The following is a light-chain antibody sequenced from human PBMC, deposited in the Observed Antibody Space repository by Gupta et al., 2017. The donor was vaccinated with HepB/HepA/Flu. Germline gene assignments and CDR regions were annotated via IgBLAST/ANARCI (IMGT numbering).Light chain of an antibody. CDR2: AAS. Sequence: DIQLTQSPSFLSASVGDRVTITCRASQGISSYLAWYQQKPGKAPKLLIYAASTLQSGVPSRFSGSGSGTEFTLTMSSPQPEDFATYYCQHPNSYPWTFGQGTKVEIK. CDR3: QHPNSYPWT. CDR1: QGISSY. J-gene: IGKJ1*01. V-gene: IGKV1-9*01.